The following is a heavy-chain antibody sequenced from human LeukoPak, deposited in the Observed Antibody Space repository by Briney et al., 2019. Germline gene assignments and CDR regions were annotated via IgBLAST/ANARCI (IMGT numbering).Heavy chain of an antibody. Sequence: ASVKVSCKASGYTFISYGISWVRQAPGQGPGQGLEWMGWISTYNGNTNYAQKLQGRVTMTTDTSTSTAYMELRSLRSDDTAVYYCARDRRSCSSTSCYVGSEGRWFDPWGQGTLVTVSS. CDR1: GYTFISYG. D-gene: IGHD2-2*01. V-gene: IGHV1-18*01. J-gene: IGHJ5*02. CDR2: ISTYNGNT. CDR3: ARDRRSCSSTSCYVGSEGRWFDP.